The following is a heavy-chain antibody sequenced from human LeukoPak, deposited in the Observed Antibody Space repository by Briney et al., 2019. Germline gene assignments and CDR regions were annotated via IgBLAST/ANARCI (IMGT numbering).Heavy chain of an antibody. CDR1: GFTFSSYS. D-gene: IGHD3-22*01. V-gene: IGHV3-21*04. CDR2: ISSSSSYI. J-gene: IGHJ4*02. Sequence: GGSLRLSCAASGFTFSSYSMNWVRQAPGKGLEWVSSISSSSSYIYYADSVKGRFTISRDNAKNSLYLQMNSLRAEDTAVYYCAKVGGYYFGFDYWGQGTLVTVSS. CDR3: AKVGGYYFGFDY.